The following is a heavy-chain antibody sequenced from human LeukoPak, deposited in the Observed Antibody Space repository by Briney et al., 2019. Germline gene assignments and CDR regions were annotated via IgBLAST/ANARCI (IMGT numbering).Heavy chain of an antibody. CDR3: AGLSSDCSSTSCRGHYYYYGMDV. CDR1: GGSISSSSYY. D-gene: IGHD2-2*01. J-gene: IGHJ6*02. CDR2: IYYSGST. Sequence: PSETLSLTCTVSGGSISSSSYYWGWIRQPPGKGLEWIGSIYYSGSTYYNPSLKSRVTISVDTSKNQFSLKLSSVTAADTAVYYCAGLSSDCSSTSCRGHYYYYGMDVWGQGTTVTVSS. V-gene: IGHV4-39*01.